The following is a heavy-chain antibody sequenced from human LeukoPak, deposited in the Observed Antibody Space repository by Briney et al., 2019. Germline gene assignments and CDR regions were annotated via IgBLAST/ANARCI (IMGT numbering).Heavy chain of an antibody. V-gene: IGHV3-21*01. J-gene: IGHJ6*02. Sequence: GGSLRLSCAASGFTFSSYSMNWVRQAPGKGLEWVSSISSSGSYIYYADSVKGRFTISRDNAKNSLYLQMNSLRAEDTAVYYCARAYCSSTSCYGSYGMDVWGQGTTVTVSS. D-gene: IGHD2-2*01. CDR2: ISSSGSYI. CDR3: ARAYCSSTSCYGSYGMDV. CDR1: GFTFSSYS.